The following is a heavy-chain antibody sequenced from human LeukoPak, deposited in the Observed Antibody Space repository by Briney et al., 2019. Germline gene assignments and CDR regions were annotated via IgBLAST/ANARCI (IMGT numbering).Heavy chain of an antibody. D-gene: IGHD1-26*01. V-gene: IGHV1-18*01. J-gene: IGHJ4*02. CDR1: GYTFTSYG. CDR2: ISAYNGNT. Sequence: ASVKVSCKASGYTFTSYGISWVRQAPGQGLEWMGWISAYNGNTNYAQKLQGRVTITTDTSTSTAYMELRSLRSDDTAVYYCARDFNIRAGSLPGGYWGQGTLVTVSS. CDR3: ARDFNIRAGSLPGGY.